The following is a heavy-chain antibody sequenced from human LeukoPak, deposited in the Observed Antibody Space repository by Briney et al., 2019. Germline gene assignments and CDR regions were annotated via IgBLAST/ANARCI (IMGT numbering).Heavy chain of an antibody. CDR1: GYTFTSYH. J-gene: IGHJ4*02. D-gene: IGHD1-26*01. V-gene: IGHV1-46*01. CDR3: ASHPLKWERLH. CDR2: INPGDGST. Sequence: ASVKVSCKSSGYTFTSYHVNWVRQAPGQGLEWMGIINPGDGSTAYAQKFQGRVTVTSDTSTSTVYMELSSLRSEETAVYYCASHPLKWERLHWGQGTLVTVSS.